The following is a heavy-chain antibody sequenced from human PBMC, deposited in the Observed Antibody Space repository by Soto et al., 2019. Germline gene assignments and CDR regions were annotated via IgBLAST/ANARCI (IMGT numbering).Heavy chain of an antibody. Sequence: QVQLQESGPGLVKPSETLSLTCTVSGGSISSYYWSWIRQPPGKGLEWIGYIYYSGSTNYNPSLKSRVTISVDTSKNQCSLKLSSVTAADTAVYYCARTSGTIFGVVIKDGWFDPWGQGTLVTVSS. V-gene: IGHV4-59*01. J-gene: IGHJ5*02. D-gene: IGHD3-3*01. CDR2: IYYSGST. CDR3: ARTSGTIFGVVIKDGWFDP. CDR1: GGSISSYY.